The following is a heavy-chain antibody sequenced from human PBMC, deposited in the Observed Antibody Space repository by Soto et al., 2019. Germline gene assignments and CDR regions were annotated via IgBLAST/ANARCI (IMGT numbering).Heavy chain of an antibody. Sequence: ASVKVSCKVSGYTLTELSMHWARQAPGKGLEWMGGFDPEDGETIYAQKFQGRVTMTEDTSTDTAYMELSSLRSEDTAVYYCAIDGGSLDYYDSSGYYYFDYWGQGTLVTVSS. CDR1: GYTLTELS. CDR3: AIDGGSLDYYDSSGYYYFDY. CDR2: FDPEDGET. V-gene: IGHV1-24*01. D-gene: IGHD3-22*01. J-gene: IGHJ4*02.